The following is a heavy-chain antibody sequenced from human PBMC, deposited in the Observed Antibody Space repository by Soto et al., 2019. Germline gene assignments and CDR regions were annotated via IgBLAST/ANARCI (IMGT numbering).Heavy chain of an antibody. J-gene: IGHJ5*02. D-gene: IGHD6-13*01. CDR2: IIPIFGTA. CDR1: GGTFSSYA. V-gene: IGHV1-69*01. Sequence: QVQLVQSGAEVKKPGSSVKVSCKASGGTFSSYAISWMRQAPGQGLEWMGGIIPIFGTANYAQRFQGRVTITADESTSTAYMELSSLRSEDTAVYYCARDPFWFSSSPEFDPWGQGTLVTVSS. CDR3: ARDPFWFSSSPEFDP.